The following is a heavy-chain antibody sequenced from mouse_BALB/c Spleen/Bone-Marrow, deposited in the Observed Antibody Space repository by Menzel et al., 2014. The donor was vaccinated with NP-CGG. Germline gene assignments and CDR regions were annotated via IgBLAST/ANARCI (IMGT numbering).Heavy chain of an antibody. CDR2: ISSSSSTI. Sequence: EVKVVESGGGLVQPGGSRKLSCAASGFTFSSFGMHWVRQAPERGLEWVAYISSSSSTIFYADTVKGRFTISRDNPKNTLFLQMTSLRSEDTAMYYCTRGGNWEDFDYWGQGTTLTVSS. CDR1: GFTFSSFG. CDR3: TRGGNWEDFDY. D-gene: IGHD4-1*01. J-gene: IGHJ2*01. V-gene: IGHV5-17*02.